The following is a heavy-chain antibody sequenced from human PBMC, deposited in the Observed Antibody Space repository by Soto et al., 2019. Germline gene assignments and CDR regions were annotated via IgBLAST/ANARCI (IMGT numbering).Heavy chain of an antibody. V-gene: IGHV3-64*01. CDR3: ARAGTYYGSGSYYEYYYYMDV. J-gene: IGHJ6*03. CDR2: ISSNGGST. Sequence: EVQLVESGGGLVQPGGSLRLSCAASGFTFSSYAMHWVRQAPGKGLEYVSAISSNGGSTYYANSVKGRFTISRDNCKNTPYLQMGSLTAEDRAVYYCARAGTYYGSGSYYEYYYYMDVWGKGTTVTVSS. CDR1: GFTFSSYA. D-gene: IGHD3-10*01.